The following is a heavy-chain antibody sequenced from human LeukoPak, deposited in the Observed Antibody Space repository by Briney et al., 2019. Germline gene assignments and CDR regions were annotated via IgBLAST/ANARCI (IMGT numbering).Heavy chain of an antibody. V-gene: IGHV3-23*01. D-gene: IGHD4-17*01. J-gene: IGHJ4*02. CDR3: ALVTTDRPFDY. CDR2: ISGNGGST. CDR1: GFTFSNYA. Sequence: PGGSLRLSCAASGFTFSNYAMNWVRQAPGKELEWVSGISGNGGSTYYADSVKGRFTISRDNSKNTLYVQMNSLRAEDTAIYYCALVTTDRPFDYWGQGTLVTVSS.